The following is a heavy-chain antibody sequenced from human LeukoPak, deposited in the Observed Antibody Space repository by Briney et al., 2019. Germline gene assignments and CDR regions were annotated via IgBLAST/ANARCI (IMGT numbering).Heavy chain of an antibody. CDR1: GFTFSSNA. CDR3: AKVGMATTGVDY. Sequence: PGGSLRLSCAASGFTFSSNAMSWVRQAPGKGLEWVSAISGSGGSTYYADSVKGRFTISRDNSKNTLYLQMNSLRAEDTAVYYCAKVGMATTGVDYWGQGTLVTVSS. CDR2: ISGSGGST. D-gene: IGHD5-24*01. V-gene: IGHV3-23*01. J-gene: IGHJ4*02.